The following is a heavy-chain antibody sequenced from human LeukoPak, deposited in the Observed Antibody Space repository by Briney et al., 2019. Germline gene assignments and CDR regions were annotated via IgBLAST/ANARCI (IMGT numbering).Heavy chain of an antibody. CDR2: IYYSGST. J-gene: IGHJ5*02. D-gene: IGHD2-21*02. V-gene: IGHV4-59*01. Sequence: SETLSLTCTVSGGSISSYYWSWIRQPPGRGLEWIGYIYYSGSTNYNPSLKSRVTISVDTSKNQLSLKLTSVTAADTAVYYCAREDYCGGDCYSVSWGQGTLVTVSS. CDR3: AREDYCGGDCYSVS. CDR1: GGSISSYY.